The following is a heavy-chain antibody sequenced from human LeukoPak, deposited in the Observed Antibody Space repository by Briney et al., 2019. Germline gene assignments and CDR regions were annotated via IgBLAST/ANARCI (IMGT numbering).Heavy chain of an antibody. CDR2: IYYSGRT. J-gene: IGHJ4*02. CDR1: GGSISSSIYY. D-gene: IGHD3-10*01. V-gene: IGHV4-39*01. Sequence: SETLSLTCTVSGGSISSSIYYWGWIRQPPGEGLQRIGSIYYSGRTYYKPSLKSRVTISVYTSKNQFSLKLSSVTAADTAVSYCARHAAGGNYGLHFDYWGQGTLVTVSS. CDR3: ARHAAGGNYGLHFDY.